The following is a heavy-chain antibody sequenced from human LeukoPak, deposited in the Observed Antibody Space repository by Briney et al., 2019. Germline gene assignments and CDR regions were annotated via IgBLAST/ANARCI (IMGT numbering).Heavy chain of an antibody. CDR2: IYYSGST. J-gene: IGHJ6*03. V-gene: IGHV4-39*01. CDR3: ARHPYDSSGYYFGYYYMDV. Sequence: SETLSLTCTVSGGSISSSSYCWGWIRQPPGKGLEWIGSIYYSGSTYYNPSLKSRVTISVDTSKNQFSLKLSSVTAADTAVYYCARHPYDSSGYYFGYYYMDVWGKGTTVTVSS. D-gene: IGHD3-22*01. CDR1: GGSISSSSYC.